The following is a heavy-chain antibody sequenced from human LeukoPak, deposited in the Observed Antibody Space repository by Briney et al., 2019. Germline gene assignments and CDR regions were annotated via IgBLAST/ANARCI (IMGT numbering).Heavy chain of an antibody. Sequence: GGSLRLSCAASGFTFSSYWMHWVRQAPGKGLVWVSRINEDGSSTKYADSVKGRFTISRDNAKNTLYLQMNSLRVEDTAMYYCARDIVVVPAAIPDAFDIWGQGTMVTVSS. D-gene: IGHD2-2*01. CDR3: ARDIVVVPAAIPDAFDI. V-gene: IGHV3-74*03. CDR1: GFTFSSYW. CDR2: INEDGSST. J-gene: IGHJ3*02.